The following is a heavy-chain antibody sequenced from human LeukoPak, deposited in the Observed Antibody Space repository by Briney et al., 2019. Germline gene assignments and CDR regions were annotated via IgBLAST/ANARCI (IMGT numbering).Heavy chain of an antibody. Sequence: PSETLSITCTVSGGSISSYYWSWIRQPPGKGLEWIGYIYYSGTTNYNPSLKSRVTMSVDTSKNQFSLKLSSVTAADTAVYYCARTTGNDGFDIWGQGTMVSVSS. V-gene: IGHV4-59*08. CDR2: IYYSGTT. CDR1: GGSISSYY. CDR3: ARTTGNDGFDI. D-gene: IGHD3-9*01. J-gene: IGHJ3*02.